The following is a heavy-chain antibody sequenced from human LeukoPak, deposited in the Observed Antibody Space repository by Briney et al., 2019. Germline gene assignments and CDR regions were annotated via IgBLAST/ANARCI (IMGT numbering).Heavy chain of an antibody. CDR3: ARGYQLLRYNWFDP. V-gene: IGHV1-8*01. J-gene: IGHJ5*02. Sequence: GASVKVSCKASGYTFTSYDINWVRQATGQGLEWMGWMNPNSGNTGYAQKFQGRVTMTRNTSISTAYTELSSLRSEDTAVYYCARGYQLLRYNWFDPWGQGTLVTVSS. D-gene: IGHD2-2*01. CDR1: GYTFTSYD. CDR2: MNPNSGNT.